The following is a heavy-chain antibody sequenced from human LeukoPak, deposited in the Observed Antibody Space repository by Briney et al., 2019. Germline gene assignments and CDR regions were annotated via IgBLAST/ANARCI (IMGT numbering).Heavy chain of an antibody. V-gene: IGHV4-59*01. Sequence: SETLSLTCIVSGGSISSSYWSWIRQPPGKRLEWIGYIYYSGSTNYNPSLKSRVTISLDTSKNQFSLKLSSVTAADTAIYYCARAPLCTSTTCYSNWFDPWGQGTLVTVSS. CDR3: ARAPLCTSTTCYSNWFDP. D-gene: IGHD2-2*01. J-gene: IGHJ5*02. CDR2: IYYSGST. CDR1: GGSISSSY.